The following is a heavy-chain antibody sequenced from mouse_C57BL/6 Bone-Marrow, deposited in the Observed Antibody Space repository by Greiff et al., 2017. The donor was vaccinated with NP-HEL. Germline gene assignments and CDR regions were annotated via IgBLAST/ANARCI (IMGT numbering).Heavy chain of an antibody. Sequence: VQLQQSGTVLARPGASVKMSCKTSGYTFTSYWMHWVKQRPGQGLEWIGAIYPGNSDTSYNQKFKGKAKLTAVTSASTAYMELISLTNEDSAVYYCTPRLNWDVGDYWGQGTTLTVSS. CDR1: GYTFTSYW. V-gene: IGHV1-5*01. CDR2: IYPGNSDT. CDR3: TPRLNWDVGDY. D-gene: IGHD4-1*02. J-gene: IGHJ2*01.